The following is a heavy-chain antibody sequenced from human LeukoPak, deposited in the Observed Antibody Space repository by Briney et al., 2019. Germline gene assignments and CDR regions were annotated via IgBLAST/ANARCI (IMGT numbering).Heavy chain of an antibody. J-gene: IGHJ4*02. CDR2: IIPIFGTA. CDR1: GGTFSSYA. CDR3: ARDRGPVGLRLGELSSLYFDY. V-gene: IGHV1-69*13. D-gene: IGHD3-16*02. Sequence: SVKVSCKASGGTFSSYAISWVRQAPGQGLEWMGGIIPIFGTANYAQKFQGRVTITADESTSTAYMELSSLRSEDTAVYYCARDRGPVGLRLGELSSLYFDYWGQGTLVTVSS.